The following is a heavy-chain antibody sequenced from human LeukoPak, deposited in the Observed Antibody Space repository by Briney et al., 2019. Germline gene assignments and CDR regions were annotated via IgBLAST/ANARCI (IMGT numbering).Heavy chain of an antibody. CDR2: IYYSGST. CDR1: GGSISSGGYY. D-gene: IGHD6-13*01. V-gene: IGHV4-31*03. J-gene: IGHJ5*02. Sequence: PSQTLSLTCTVSGGSISSGGYYWSWTRQHPGKGLEWIGYIYYSGSTYYNPSLKSRVTISVDTSKNQFSLKLSSVTAADTAVYYCARVIAAADWFDPWGQGTLVTVSS. CDR3: ARVIAAADWFDP.